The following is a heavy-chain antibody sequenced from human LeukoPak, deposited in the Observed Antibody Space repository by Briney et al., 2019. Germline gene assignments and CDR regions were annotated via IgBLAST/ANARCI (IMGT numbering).Heavy chain of an antibody. Sequence: SETLSLTCAVYGGSFSGYYWSWIREPPGKGLEWIGEINHSGSTNYNPSLKSRVTISLDTSKNQFSLRLSSVTAADTAVYYCARAGDSSDYGDYWGQGTLVTVSS. CDR3: ARAGDSSDYGDY. CDR1: GGSFSGYY. D-gene: IGHD3-22*01. CDR2: INHSGST. V-gene: IGHV4-34*01. J-gene: IGHJ4*02.